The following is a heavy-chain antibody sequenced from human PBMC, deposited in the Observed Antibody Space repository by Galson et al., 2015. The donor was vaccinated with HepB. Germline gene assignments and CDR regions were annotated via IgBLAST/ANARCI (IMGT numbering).Heavy chain of an antibody. CDR3: ANSPYNYGSGSYWDH. V-gene: IGHV3-23*01. CDR2: ISGSGDST. CDR1: GFSFSNPV. Sequence: SLRLSCAASGFSFSNPVMSWVRQSPGKGLEWVSTISGSGDSTYYTDSVKGRFTISRDSFRNTVFLQMSSLRAEDTAVYYCANSPYNYGSGSYWDHWGQGTLVTVSS. J-gene: IGHJ4*02. D-gene: IGHD3-10*01.